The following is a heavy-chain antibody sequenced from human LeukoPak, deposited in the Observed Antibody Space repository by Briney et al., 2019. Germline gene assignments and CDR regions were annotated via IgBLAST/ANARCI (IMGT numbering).Heavy chain of an antibody. CDR1: GGSISSGGYY. J-gene: IGHJ6*02. D-gene: IGHD3-22*01. CDR2: IYYSGST. V-gene: IGHV4-31*11. Sequence: SETLSLTCAVSGGSISSGGYYWSWIRQHPGKGLEWIGYIYYSGSTYYNPSLKSRVTISVDTSKNQFSLKLSSVTAADTAVYYCALLIVVVTPSYYYYYGMDVWGQGTTVTASS. CDR3: ALLIVVVTPSYYYYYGMDV.